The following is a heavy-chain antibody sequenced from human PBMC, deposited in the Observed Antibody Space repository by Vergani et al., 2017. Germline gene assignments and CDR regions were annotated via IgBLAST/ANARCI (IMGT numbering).Heavy chain of an antibody. CDR1: GFTFSDYY. J-gene: IGHJ6*02. V-gene: IGHV3-11*06. CDR3: ARGHYVMDV. Sequence: QVQVVESGGGLVKPGGSLRLSCAASGFTFSDYYMTWIRQAPGKGLEWVSYITTSSSYTDHADSMKGRFTISRDNAKNSLYLQMNSLRAEDTAVYYCARGHYVMDVWGQGTTVTVSS. CDR2: ITTSSSYT.